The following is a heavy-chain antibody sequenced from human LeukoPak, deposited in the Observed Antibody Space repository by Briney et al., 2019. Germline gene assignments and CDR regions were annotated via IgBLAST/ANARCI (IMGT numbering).Heavy chain of an antibody. Sequence: GESLKISCKGSGYSFTSYWIGWVRQMPGKGLEWMGIIYPGDSDTRYSPSFQGQVTISADKSISTAYLQWSSLKASDTAVYYCARFRVVPATNYYYGMDVWGQGTTVTVSS. V-gene: IGHV5-51*01. CDR2: IYPGDSDT. D-gene: IGHD2-2*01. CDR1: GYSFTSYW. CDR3: ARFRVVPATNYYYGMDV. J-gene: IGHJ6*02.